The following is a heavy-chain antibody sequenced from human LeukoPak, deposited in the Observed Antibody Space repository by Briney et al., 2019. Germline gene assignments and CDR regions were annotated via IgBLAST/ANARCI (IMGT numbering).Heavy chain of an antibody. V-gene: IGHV3-7*01. CDR3: ARDLPRPNYYGSGSYYTSGGFDP. Sequence: GGSLRLSCAASGFTFSSYWMSWVRQAPGKGLEWVANIKQDGSERYYVDSVKGRFTISRDNAKNSLYLQMNSLRAEDTAVYYCARDLPRPNYYGSGSYYTSGGFDPWGQGTLVTVSS. CDR2: IKQDGSER. J-gene: IGHJ5*02. D-gene: IGHD3-10*01. CDR1: GFTFSSYW.